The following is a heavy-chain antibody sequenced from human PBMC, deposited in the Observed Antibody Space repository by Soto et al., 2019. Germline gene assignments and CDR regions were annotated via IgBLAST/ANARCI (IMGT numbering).Heavy chain of an antibody. CDR2: IYSGGST. Sequence: EVQLVESGGGLVQPGGSLRLCCAASGFTVSSNYMSWVRQAPGKGLEWVSVIYSGGSTYYADSVKGRFTISRDNSKNTLYLQMNSLRAEDTAVYYCARDQRRYCSGGSCYYYWGQGTLVTVSS. V-gene: IGHV3-66*01. CDR1: GFTVSSNY. D-gene: IGHD2-15*01. CDR3: ARDQRRYCSGGSCYYY. J-gene: IGHJ4*02.